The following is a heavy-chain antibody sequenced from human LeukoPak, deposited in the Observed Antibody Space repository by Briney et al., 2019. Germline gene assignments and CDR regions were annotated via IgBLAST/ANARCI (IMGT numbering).Heavy chain of an antibody. Sequence: PGGSLRLSCAASGYTFSSYWMHWVRQASGKGLVWVSRINSDGSSTSYADSVKGRFTISRDNAKNTLYLQMNSLRAEDSAVYYCAREEEGYGDYAADYWGQGTLVTVSS. CDR1: GYTFSSYW. J-gene: IGHJ4*02. V-gene: IGHV3-74*01. CDR2: INSDGSST. D-gene: IGHD4-17*01. CDR3: AREEEGYGDYAADY.